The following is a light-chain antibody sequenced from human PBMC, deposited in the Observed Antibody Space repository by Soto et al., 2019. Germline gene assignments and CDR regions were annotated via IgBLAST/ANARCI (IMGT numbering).Light chain of an antibody. J-gene: IGKJ2*01. Sequence: EIVLTQSPGTLSLSPGERATLSCRTSQSISSTYLAWYQQKPGQAPRLLIYGTYSRATGIPDRFSGSGSGRDFTLTISRLEPEDFAVYYCQQYDTSPPVYTFGQGTPLAIK. V-gene: IGKV3-20*01. CDR2: GTY. CDR3: QQYDTSPPVYT. CDR1: QSISSTY.